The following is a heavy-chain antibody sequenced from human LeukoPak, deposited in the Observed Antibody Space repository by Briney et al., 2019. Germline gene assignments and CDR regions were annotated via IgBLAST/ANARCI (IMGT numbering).Heavy chain of an antibody. CDR1: GYTFTTHD. CDR2: ISAHNGNT. Sequence: ASVKVSCKASGYTFTTHDIAWVRQAPGQGLEWMGWISAHNGNTNYAQSLQGRVTMSTDTSTNTAYMELRSLRSDDTAVYYCARDGSFDLWGRGTLVTVSS. CDR3: ARDGSFDL. J-gene: IGHJ2*01. V-gene: IGHV1-18*01.